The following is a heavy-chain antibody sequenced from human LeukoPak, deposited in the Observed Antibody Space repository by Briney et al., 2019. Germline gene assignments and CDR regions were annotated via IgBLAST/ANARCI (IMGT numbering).Heavy chain of an antibody. CDR3: ARGASSSWYYYYYMDV. V-gene: IGHV1-18*01. CDR2: ISAYNGDT. J-gene: IGHJ6*03. D-gene: IGHD6-13*01. CDR1: GYTFINYG. Sequence: ASVTVSCKASGYTFINYGISWVRQAPGQGLEWMGWISAYNGDTKYAQNLQGRVTMTSVTSTSTAYMELRSLRSDDTAVYYCARGASSSWYYYYYMDVWGKGTTVTVSS.